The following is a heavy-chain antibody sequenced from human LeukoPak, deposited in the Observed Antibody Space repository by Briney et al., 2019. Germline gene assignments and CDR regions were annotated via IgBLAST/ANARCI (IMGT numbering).Heavy chain of an antibody. D-gene: IGHD3-22*01. CDR2: INAGNGNT. V-gene: IGHV1-3*01. Sequence: GASVKVSCKASGYTFTSYAMHWVRQAPGQRLEWMGWINAGNGNTKYSQKFQGRVTITRDTSASTAYMGLSSLRSEDTAVYYCARTGSSGYYYVDYYYGMDVWGQGTTVTVSS. CDR1: GYTFTSYA. CDR3: ARTGSSGYYYVDYYYGMDV. J-gene: IGHJ6*02.